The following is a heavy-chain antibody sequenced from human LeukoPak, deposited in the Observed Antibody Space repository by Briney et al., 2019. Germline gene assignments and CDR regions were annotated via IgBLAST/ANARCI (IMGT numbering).Heavy chain of an antibody. J-gene: IGHJ4*02. CDR1: GFTFSSYW. D-gene: IGHD6-6*01. Sequence: PGGSLRLSCAASGFTFSSYWMSWVRQAPGKGLEWVANIKQDGSEKYYVDSVKGRFTISRDNAKNSLYLQMSSLRAEDTAVYYCARGFYSSSSSPDYWGQGTLVTVSS. V-gene: IGHV3-7*01. CDR3: ARGFYSSSSSPDY. CDR2: IKQDGSEK.